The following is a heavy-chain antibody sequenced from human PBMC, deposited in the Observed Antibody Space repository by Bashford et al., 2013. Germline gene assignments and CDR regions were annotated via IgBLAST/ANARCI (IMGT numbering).Heavy chain of an antibody. CDR1: GFTFISYS. CDR3: AREGGGYCTGGLCYTGGMDV. Sequence: GSLRLSCEASGFTFISYSMNWVRQAPGKGLEWVSSIGSGGRDRYYADSVKGRFTISRDNARKSLYLQMSSLRAEDTAVYYCAREGGGYCTGGLCYTGGMDVWGPGTTVTVSS. J-gene: IGHJ6*02. D-gene: IGHD2-8*02. CDR2: IGSGGRDR. V-gene: IGHV3-21*01.